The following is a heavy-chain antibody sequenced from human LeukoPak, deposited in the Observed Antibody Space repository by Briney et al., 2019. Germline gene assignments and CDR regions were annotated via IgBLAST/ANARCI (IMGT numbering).Heavy chain of an antibody. Sequence: KPSETLFLSCTVSGGSISSSSYYSGWIRQPPGKGLEWIGSIYYSESTYYNPSLKSRVTIAVDTSKNQFSLKLSSVTAADTAVYYCARLNWGSRYYYYMDVWGKGTTVTVSS. V-gene: IGHV4-39*01. CDR1: GGSISSSSYY. CDR3: ARLNWGSRYYYYMDV. J-gene: IGHJ6*03. CDR2: IYYSEST. D-gene: IGHD7-27*01.